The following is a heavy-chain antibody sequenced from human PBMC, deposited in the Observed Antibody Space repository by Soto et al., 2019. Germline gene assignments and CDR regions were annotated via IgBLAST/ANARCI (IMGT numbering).Heavy chain of an antibody. CDR2: INHSGST. Sequence: SETLSLTCAVYGGSFSGYYWSWIRQPPGKGLEWIGEINHSGSTNYNPSLKSRVTISVDTSKNQFSLKLSSVTAADTAVYYCARGLDSRGWCLKSYYYYGMDVWGQGTTVTVSS. D-gene: IGHD6-19*01. CDR3: ARGLDSRGWCLKSYYYYGMDV. J-gene: IGHJ6*02. V-gene: IGHV4-34*01. CDR1: GGSFSGYY.